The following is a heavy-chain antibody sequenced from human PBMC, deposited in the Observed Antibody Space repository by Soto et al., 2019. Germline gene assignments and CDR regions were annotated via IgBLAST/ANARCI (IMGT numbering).Heavy chain of an antibody. D-gene: IGHD6-19*01. J-gene: IGHJ3*02. Sequence: SETLSLTCTVSGGSISSYYCSWIRQPPGKGLEWIGYIYYSGSTNYNPSLKSRVTISVDTSRNQFSLKLSSVTAPDTAVYYCARDTGSSGWYDAFDIWGQVTMVPVS. CDR1: GGSISSYY. V-gene: IGHV4-59*01. CDR2: IYYSGST. CDR3: ARDTGSSGWYDAFDI.